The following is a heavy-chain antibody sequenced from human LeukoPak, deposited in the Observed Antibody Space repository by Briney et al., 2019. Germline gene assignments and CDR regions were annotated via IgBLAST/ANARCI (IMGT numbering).Heavy chain of an antibody. CDR1: GGTFSSYT. Sequence: SVKVSCKASGGTFSSYTISWVRQAPGQGLEWMGRIIPILGIANYAQKFQGRVTITADKSTSTAYMELSSLRSEDTAVYYCAREGCSGGSCRPYYLDYWGQGTLVTVSS. CDR2: IIPILGIA. CDR3: AREGCSGGSCRPYYLDY. J-gene: IGHJ4*02. D-gene: IGHD2-15*01. V-gene: IGHV1-69*04.